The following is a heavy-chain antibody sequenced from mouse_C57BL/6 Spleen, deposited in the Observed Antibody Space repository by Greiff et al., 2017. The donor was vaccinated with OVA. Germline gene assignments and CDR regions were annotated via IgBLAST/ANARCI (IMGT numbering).Heavy chain of an antibody. CDR1: GYSITSGYY. Sequence: ESGPGLVKPSQSLSLTCSVTGYSITSGYYWNWIRQFPGNKLEWMGYISYDGSNNYNPSLKNRISITRDTSKNQFFLKLNSVTTEDTATYYCAESSSYDWFAYWGQGTLVTVSA. D-gene: IGHD1-1*01. CDR2: ISYDGSN. V-gene: IGHV3-6*01. J-gene: IGHJ3*01. CDR3: AESSSYDWFAY.